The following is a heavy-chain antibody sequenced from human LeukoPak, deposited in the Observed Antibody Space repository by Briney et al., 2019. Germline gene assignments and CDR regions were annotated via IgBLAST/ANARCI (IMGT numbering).Heavy chain of an antibody. V-gene: IGHV3-23*01. CDR1: GFTFSSYA. D-gene: IGHD3-3*01. J-gene: IGHJ4*02. CDR3: AKESWNYDFWSGYSSGPYFDY. CDR2: ISGSGGST. Sequence: PGGSLRLSCAASGFTFSSYAMSWVRQAPGKGLEWVSAISGSGGSTYYADSVKGRFTISRDNSKNTLYLQMNSLRAEDTAVYYCAKESWNYDFWSGYSSGPYFDYWGQGTLVTVSS.